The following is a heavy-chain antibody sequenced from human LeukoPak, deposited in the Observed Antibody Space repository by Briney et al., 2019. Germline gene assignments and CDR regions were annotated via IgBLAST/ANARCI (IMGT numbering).Heavy chain of an antibody. D-gene: IGHD6-19*01. Sequence: ASEKVSCKASGYTFTTSYVHWVRQAPGQGLEWMGLINPSDGGTSYAQKFQDRLTMTRDMSTSTVYMELSSLRSEDTAMYYCGRDLGSGFYYFDSWGQGTLVTVSS. V-gene: IGHV1-46*01. CDR1: GYTFTTSY. J-gene: IGHJ4*02. CDR2: INPSDGGT. CDR3: GRDLGSGFYYFDS.